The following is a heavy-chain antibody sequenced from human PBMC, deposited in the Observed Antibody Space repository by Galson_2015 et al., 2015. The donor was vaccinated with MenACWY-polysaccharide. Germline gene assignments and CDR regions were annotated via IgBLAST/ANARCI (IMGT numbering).Heavy chain of an antibody. CDR2: ISLDGRNT. CDR1: GFTFTSYT. D-gene: IGHD6-25*01. CDR3: VKAHETSGWSRGPGY. Sequence: SLRLSCAASGFTFTSYTMSWIRQAPGKGPEWVTVISLDGRNTYYADPVKGRFTISRDNSKNTLYLQMHDLRAEDTAVYYCVKAHETSGWSRGPGYWGQGTLVTVSS. V-gene: IGHV3-23*01. J-gene: IGHJ4*02.